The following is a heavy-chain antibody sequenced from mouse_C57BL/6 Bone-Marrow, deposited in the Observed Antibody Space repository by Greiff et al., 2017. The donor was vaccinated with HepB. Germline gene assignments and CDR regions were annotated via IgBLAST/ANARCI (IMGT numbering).Heavy chain of an antibody. CDR1: GYTFTSYW. D-gene: IGHD1-1*01. V-gene: IGHV1-55*01. Sequence: VQLQQPGAELVKPGASVKMSCKASGYTFTSYWITWVKQRPGQGLEWIGDIYPGSGSTNYNEKFKSKATLTVDTSSSTAYMQLSSLTSEDSAVYYCAGSSYGYYAMDYWGQGTAVTVSS. CDR3: AGSSYGYYAMDY. J-gene: IGHJ4*01. CDR2: IYPGSGST.